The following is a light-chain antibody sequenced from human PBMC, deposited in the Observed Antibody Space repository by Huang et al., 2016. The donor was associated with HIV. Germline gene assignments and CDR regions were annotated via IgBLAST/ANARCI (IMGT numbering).Light chain of an antibody. V-gene: IGKV3-15*01. CDR3: QQYNNWPRT. CDR2: GAS. CDR1: QSVSSN. Sequence: ERVMMQPPATLSVSLGERATLSCRASQSVSSNLARDQQKPGQAPRLLIYGASTRVNEVPARFSGSGSGIEFTLTISSLQSEDFAVYYCQQYNNWPRTVGQGTKLEIK. J-gene: IGKJ2*01.